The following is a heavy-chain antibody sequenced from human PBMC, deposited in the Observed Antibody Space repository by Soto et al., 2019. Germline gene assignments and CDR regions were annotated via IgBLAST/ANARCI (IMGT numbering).Heavy chain of an antibody. J-gene: IGHJ4*02. CDR1: GGTFGNHA. CDR3: AREAGYTYGYVFDY. V-gene: IGHV1-69*01. CDR2: IIPVLGVG. Sequence: QVQLVQSGAEVKKPGSSVRVSCKASGGTFGNHAISWVRQAPGQGLEWLGGIIPVLGVGDNAQNLQGRVTITADASVSTAYLVLSRLRSEDTALYYCAREAGYTYGYVFDYWGQGTLVTVSS. D-gene: IGHD5-18*01.